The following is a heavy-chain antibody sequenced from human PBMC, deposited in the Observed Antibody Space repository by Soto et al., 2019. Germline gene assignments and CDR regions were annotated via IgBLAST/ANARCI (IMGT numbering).Heavy chain of an antibody. J-gene: IGHJ6*02. Sequence: QPGGSLRLSCAASGFTVSSNYMSWVRQAPGKGLEWVSVIYSGGSTYYADSVKGRFTISRDNSKNTLYLQMNSLRAEDTAVYYCARSGYYTPSGYGMDVWGQGTTVTVSS. CDR3: ARSGYYTPSGYGMDV. D-gene: IGHD3-3*01. CDR2: IYSGGST. CDR1: GFTVSSNY. V-gene: IGHV3-53*01.